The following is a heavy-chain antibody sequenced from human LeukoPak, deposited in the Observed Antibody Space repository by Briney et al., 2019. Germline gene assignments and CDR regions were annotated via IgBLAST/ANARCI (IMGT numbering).Heavy chain of an antibody. CDR3: ARVVVAATLWGDYYYMDV. Sequence: QPGGSLRLSCAASGFTFSSYEMNWVRQAPGKGLEWVSYISSSGSTIYYADSVKGRFTISRDNAKNSLYLQMNSLRAEDTAVYYCARVVVAATLWGDYYYMDVWGKGTTVTVSS. V-gene: IGHV3-48*03. D-gene: IGHD2-15*01. CDR1: GFTFSSYE. J-gene: IGHJ6*03. CDR2: ISSSGSTI.